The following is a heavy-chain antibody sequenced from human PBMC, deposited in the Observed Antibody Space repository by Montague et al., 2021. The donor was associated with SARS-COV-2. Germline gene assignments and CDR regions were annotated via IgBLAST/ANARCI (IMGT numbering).Heavy chain of an antibody. J-gene: IGHJ6*02. V-gene: IGHV3-21*01. CDR3: ARAGQQLARYYYYGMDD. CDR1: GFTFSSYS. Sequence: SLRLSCAASGFTFSSYSMNWVRQAPGKGLEWVSSISSSSSYIYYADSVKGRFTISRDNAKNSLYLQMNSLRAEDTAVYYCARAGQQLARYYYYGMDDWGQGTTVTVSS. CDR2: ISSSSSYI. D-gene: IGHD6-13*01.